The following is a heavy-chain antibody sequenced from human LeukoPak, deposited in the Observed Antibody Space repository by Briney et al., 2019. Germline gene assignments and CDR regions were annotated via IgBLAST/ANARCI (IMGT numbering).Heavy chain of an antibody. CDR3: ARFDYDFWSGYYQAFDI. V-gene: IGHV1-8*01. J-gene: IGHJ3*02. Sequence: GASVKVSCKASGYTFTSYDINWVRQATGQGLEWMGWVNPNSGNTGYAQKFQGRVTMTRNTSISTAYMELSSLRSEDTAVYYCARFDYDFWSGYYQAFDIWGQGTMVTVSS. CDR1: GYTFTSYD. CDR2: VNPNSGNT. D-gene: IGHD3-3*01.